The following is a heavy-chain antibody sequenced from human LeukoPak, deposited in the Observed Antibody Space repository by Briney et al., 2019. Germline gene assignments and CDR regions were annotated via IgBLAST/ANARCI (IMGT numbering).Heavy chain of an antibody. Sequence: PGGSLRLSCAASGFTFSSYWMNWARQAPGKGLEWVASINHNGNVNYYVDSVKGRFTISRDNAKNSLYLQMSNLRAEDTAVYYCAKEPYSSTRTYYFDYWGQGTLVTVSS. V-gene: IGHV3-7*03. CDR2: INHNGNVN. J-gene: IGHJ4*02. CDR3: AKEPYSSTRTYYFDY. CDR1: GFTFSSYW. D-gene: IGHD6-13*01.